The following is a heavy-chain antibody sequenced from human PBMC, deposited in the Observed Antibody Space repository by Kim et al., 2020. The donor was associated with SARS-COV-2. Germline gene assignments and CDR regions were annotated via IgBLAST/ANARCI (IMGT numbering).Heavy chain of an antibody. CDR2: IYCSGTT. CDR1: GGSICSSSYY. V-gene: IGHV4-39*01. Sequence: SETLSLTCSVSGGSICSSSYYWGWIRQPPGKGLEWIANIYCSGTTYYNPSLESRLTMSVDTSKDQMSLKLRSVIAADTAVYYCARARGFSYGVDAFDIWGQGTMVTVSS. D-gene: IGHD5-18*01. J-gene: IGHJ3*02. CDR3: ARARGFSYGVDAFDI.